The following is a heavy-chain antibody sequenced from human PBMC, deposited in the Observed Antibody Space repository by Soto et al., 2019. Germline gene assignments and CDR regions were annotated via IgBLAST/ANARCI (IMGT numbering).Heavy chain of an antibody. CDR1: GFTFSSYG. D-gene: IGHD6-6*01. CDR3: AIKFSSAGEY. V-gene: IGHV3-33*01. CDR2: IWYDGSNK. Sequence: QVQLVESGGGVVQPGRSLRLSCAASGFTFSSYGMNWVRQAPGKGLEWVAVIWYDGSNKYYADSVKGRFTISRDNSKNTLYLQMNSLRAEDTAVYYCAIKFSSAGEYWGQGTLVTVAS. J-gene: IGHJ4*02.